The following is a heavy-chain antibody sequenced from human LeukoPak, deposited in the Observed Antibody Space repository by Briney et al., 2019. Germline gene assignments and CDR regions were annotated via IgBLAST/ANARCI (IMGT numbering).Heavy chain of an antibody. J-gene: IGHJ4*02. CDR3: ARSEYSAYDSNFDY. D-gene: IGHD5-12*01. V-gene: IGHV4-59*02. CDR1: GVSVSSYY. CDR2: IYYSGNT. Sequence: PSETLSLTCTVSGVSVSSYYWSWIRQPPGKGLEWIGYIYYSGNTNYNPSLKSRVAISIDTSKNQFSLELSSVTAADTAVYYCARSEYSAYDSNFDYWGQGTLVTVSS.